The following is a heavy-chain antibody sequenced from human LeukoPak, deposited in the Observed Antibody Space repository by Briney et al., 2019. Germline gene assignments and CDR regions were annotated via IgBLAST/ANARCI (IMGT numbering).Heavy chain of an antibody. D-gene: IGHD3-3*01. CDR1: GGSISSSSYY. V-gene: IGHV4-39*02. CDR2: IYYSGST. CDR3: ARDNKKTYYDFWSGLNWFDP. J-gene: IGHJ5*02. Sequence: SETLSLTCTVSGGSISSSSYYWGWIRQPPGEGLEWIGSIYYSGSTYYNPSLKSRVTISVDTSKNQFSLKLSSVTAADTAVYYCARDNKKTYYDFWSGLNWFDPWGQGTLVTVSS.